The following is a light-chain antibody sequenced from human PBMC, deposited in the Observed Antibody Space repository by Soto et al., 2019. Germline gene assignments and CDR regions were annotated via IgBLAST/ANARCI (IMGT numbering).Light chain of an antibody. V-gene: IGKV3-15*01. Sequence: EIVITQSPSTLSLSPSERATLSCRASQSVSSNLAWYQQKPGQAPRLLIYGASTRATGIPARFSGSGSGTEFTLTISSLQSEDFAVYYCQQYNNWPPRTFGQGTKVDI. CDR1: QSVSSN. J-gene: IGKJ1*01. CDR2: GAS. CDR3: QQYNNWPPRT.